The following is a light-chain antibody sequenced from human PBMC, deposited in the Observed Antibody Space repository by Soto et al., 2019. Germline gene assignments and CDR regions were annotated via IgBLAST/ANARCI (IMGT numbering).Light chain of an antibody. J-gene: IGLJ1*01. CDR2: EVS. CDR3: SSYTSSSTLHV. Sequence: QSVLTQPASVSGSPGQSITISCTGTSSDVGGYNYVSWYQQHPGKAPKLMIYEVSNRPSGVSNRFSGSKSGNTASLTISGRQAEDEADYYCSSYTSSSTLHVFGTGTQLTVL. V-gene: IGLV2-14*01. CDR1: SSDVGGYNY.